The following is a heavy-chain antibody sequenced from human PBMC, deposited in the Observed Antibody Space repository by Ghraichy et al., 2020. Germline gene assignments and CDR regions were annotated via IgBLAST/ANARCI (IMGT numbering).Heavy chain of an antibody. D-gene: IGHD3-10*01. CDR2: ISSNGSRT. CDR3: AREAPRGGDYPDN. V-gene: IGHV3-48*01. CDR1: GFTFRSYG. Sequence: GGSLRLSCAASGFTFRSYGMNWVRQAPGKGPEWVSYISSNGSRTYSADSVKGRFTISRDNAKDSVYLQMNSLRAEDTAVYYCAREAPRGGDYPDNWGQGTLVTVSS. J-gene: IGHJ4*02.